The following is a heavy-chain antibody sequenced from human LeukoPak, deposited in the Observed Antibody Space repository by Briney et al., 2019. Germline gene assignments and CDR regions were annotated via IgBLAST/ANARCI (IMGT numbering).Heavy chain of an antibody. D-gene: IGHD3-10*01. V-gene: IGHV4-59*08. CDR3: ARSPMVRGVIISIKKHAQFDY. J-gene: IGHJ4*02. Sequence: PSETLSLTCTVSGGSISSYYWSWIRQPPGKGLEWIGYIYYSGSTNYNPSLKSRVTISVDTSKNQFSLKLSSVTAADTAVYYCARSPMVRGVIISIKKHAQFDYWGQGTLVTVSS. CDR2: IYYSGST. CDR1: GGSISSYY.